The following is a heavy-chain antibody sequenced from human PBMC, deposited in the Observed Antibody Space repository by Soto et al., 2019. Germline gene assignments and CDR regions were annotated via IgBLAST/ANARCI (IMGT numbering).Heavy chain of an antibody. CDR3: ANYDFWSGYYYFDY. J-gene: IGHJ4*02. V-gene: IGHV1-24*01. D-gene: IGHD3-3*01. CDR2: FDPEDGET. Sequence: ASVKVSCKVSGYTLTELSMHWVLQAPGKGLEWMGGFDPEDGETIYAQKFQGRVTMTEDTSTDTAYMELSSLRSEDTAVYYCANYDFWSGYYYFDYWGQGTLVTVSS. CDR1: GYTLTELS.